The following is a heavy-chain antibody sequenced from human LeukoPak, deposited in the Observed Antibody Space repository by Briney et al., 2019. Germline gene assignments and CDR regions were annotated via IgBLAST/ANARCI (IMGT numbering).Heavy chain of an antibody. CDR3: ARGRGSSSWFPLRY. Sequence: GASVKVSCKASGGTFSSHAISWVRQAPGRGLEWMGWINPNSGGTNYAQKFQGGVTMTRDTSISTAYMELSRLRSDDTAVYYCARGRGSSSWFPLRYWGQGTLVTVSS. CDR2: INPNSGGT. J-gene: IGHJ4*02. D-gene: IGHD6-13*01. V-gene: IGHV1-2*02. CDR1: GGTFSSHA.